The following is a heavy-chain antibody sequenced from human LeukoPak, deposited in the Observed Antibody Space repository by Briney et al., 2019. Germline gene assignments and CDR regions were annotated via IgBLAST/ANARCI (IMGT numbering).Heavy chain of an antibody. CDR3: AKLTYGSGTYGAFDY. V-gene: IGHV3-20*04. CDR2: INWNGIIK. Sequence: GGSLRLSCAVSGFTFEDYGMSWVRQGPGKGLEWVAGINWNGIIKRYGDSVKGRFTISRDNSKDTLYLQMNSLRAEDTAVYYCAKLTYGSGTYGAFDYWGQGTLVTVST. D-gene: IGHD3-10*01. J-gene: IGHJ4*02. CDR1: GFTFEDYG.